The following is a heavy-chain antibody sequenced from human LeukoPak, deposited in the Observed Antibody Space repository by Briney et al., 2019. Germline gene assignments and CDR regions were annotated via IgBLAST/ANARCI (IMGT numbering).Heavy chain of an antibody. CDR2: IYYSGST. CDR1: GGSISSSSYY. V-gene: IGHV4-39*07. D-gene: IGHD3/OR15-3a*01. Sequence: SETLSLTCTVSGGSISSSSYYWGWIRQPPGKGLEWIGSIYYSGSTYYNPSLKSRVTISVDTSKNQFSLKLSSVTAADTAVYYCARDRGWTGYYFDYWGQGTLVTVSS. J-gene: IGHJ4*02. CDR3: ARDRGWTGYYFDY.